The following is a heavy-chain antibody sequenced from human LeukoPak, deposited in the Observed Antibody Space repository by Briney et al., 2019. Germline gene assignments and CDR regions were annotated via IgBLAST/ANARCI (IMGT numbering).Heavy chain of an antibody. J-gene: IGHJ3*02. D-gene: IGHD6-19*01. CDR2: IYYSGST. CDR1: GGSISSYY. CDR3: AKKTVAGAFDI. V-gene: IGHV4-59*01. Sequence: SETLSLTCAASGGSISSYYWSWIRQPPGKGLEWIGYIYYSGSTNYNPSLQSRVTISVDTSKNQFSLKLSSVTAADTAIYYCAKKTVAGAFDIWGQGTMVTVSS.